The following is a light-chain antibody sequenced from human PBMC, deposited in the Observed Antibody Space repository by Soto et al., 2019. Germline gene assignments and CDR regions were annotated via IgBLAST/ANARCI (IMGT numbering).Light chain of an antibody. CDR2: QVT. CDR3: SSYTGSTNYV. CDR1: SSDVGIYNY. V-gene: IGLV2-14*01. J-gene: IGLJ1*01. Sequence: QSALTQPASVSGSPGQSITISCTGTSSDVGIYNYVSWYQQHPGKAPKLMIYQVTNRPSGVSNRFSGSKSGNTASLPISGLQAEDEADYYCSSYTGSTNYVFGTGTKVTVL.